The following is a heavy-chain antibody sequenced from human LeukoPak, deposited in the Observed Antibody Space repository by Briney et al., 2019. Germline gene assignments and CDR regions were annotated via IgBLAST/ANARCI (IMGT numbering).Heavy chain of an antibody. CDR3: ASGRSDSSGYWAFDY. V-gene: IGHV1-18*01. Sequence: ASVKVSCKASGYTFTSYSISWVRQAPGQGLEWMGWISAYNGNTIYAQKVKGRVTMTTDTSTSTAYMELRSLKSDDTAVYYCASGRSDSSGYWAFDYWGQGTLVTVSS. J-gene: IGHJ4*02. D-gene: IGHD3-22*01. CDR1: GYTFTSYS. CDR2: ISAYNGNT.